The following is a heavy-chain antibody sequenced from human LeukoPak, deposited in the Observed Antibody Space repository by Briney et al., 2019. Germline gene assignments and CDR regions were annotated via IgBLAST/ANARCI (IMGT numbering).Heavy chain of an antibody. CDR1: GGSFSGYY. CDR3: AGRGVAAPLAWGRARLFDY. D-gene: IGHD6-13*01. CDR2: INHSGST. V-gene: IGHV4-34*01. Sequence: SETLSLTCAVYGGSFSGYYWSWIRQPPGKGLEGIGEINHSGSTNYNPSLKSRVTISVDTSKNQFSLQLSSVTAADTAVYYCAGRGVAAPLAWGRARLFDYWGQGTLVTVS. J-gene: IGHJ4*02.